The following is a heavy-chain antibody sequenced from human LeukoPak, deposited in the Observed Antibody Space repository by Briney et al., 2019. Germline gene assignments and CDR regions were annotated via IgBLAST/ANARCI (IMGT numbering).Heavy chain of an antibody. CDR1: GGSINSGDYY. CDR3: ARDKGDNWFDP. V-gene: IGHV4-39*07. Sequence: PSETLSLTCTVSGGSINSGDYYWSWIRQPPGKGLEWIASGDYSGGTYYNPSLESRVAISADMSKNQISLKLTSVTGADTAVYYCARDKGDNWFDPWGQGTLVTVSS. CDR2: GDYSGGT. J-gene: IGHJ5*02. D-gene: IGHD3-16*01.